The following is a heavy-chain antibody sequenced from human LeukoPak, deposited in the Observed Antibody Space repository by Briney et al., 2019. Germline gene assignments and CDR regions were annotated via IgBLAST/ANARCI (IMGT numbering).Heavy chain of an antibody. CDR3: ARHGPSITMVRGVGDAFDI. J-gene: IGHJ3*02. Sequence: SETLSLTCTVSGGSISSYYWSWIRQPPGKGLEWIGYIYYSGSTNYNPSLKSRVTISVDTSKNQFSLKLSSVTAADTAVYYCARHGPSITMVRGVGDAFDIWGQGTMVTVSS. V-gene: IGHV4-59*08. CDR2: IYYSGST. D-gene: IGHD3-10*01. CDR1: GGSISSYY.